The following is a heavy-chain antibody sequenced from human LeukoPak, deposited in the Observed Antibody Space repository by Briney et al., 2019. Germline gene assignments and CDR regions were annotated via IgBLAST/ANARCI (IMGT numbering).Heavy chain of an antibody. V-gene: IGHV4-39*01. CDR3: ARHVSGSAMMHYFDY. CDR1: GASIRSGRNY. J-gene: IGHJ4*02. CDR2: IYYSGSS. Sequence: SETLSLTCSVSGASIRSGRNYWGWIRQSPGKGLEWIGSIYYSGSSSYNPSLQSRVSISIDTSKNHISLKVFSLTAADTALYYCARHVSGSAMMHYFDYWGQGNLVTVSS. D-gene: IGHD5-18*01.